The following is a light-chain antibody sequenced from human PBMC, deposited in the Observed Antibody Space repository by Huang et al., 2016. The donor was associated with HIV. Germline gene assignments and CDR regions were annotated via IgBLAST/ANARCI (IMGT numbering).Light chain of an antibody. Sequence: DTQMTQSPSSLSASVGDRVIITCRASQGVSNSLAWYQQKPGKAPKLLLYATSKLESGVPSRFRGSGSGTDYTLTITSLQPEDVATYFCQQYYGIPWTFGQGTKVEIK. V-gene: IGKV1-NL1*01. CDR2: ATS. CDR3: QQYYGIPWT. J-gene: IGKJ1*01. CDR1: QGVSNS.